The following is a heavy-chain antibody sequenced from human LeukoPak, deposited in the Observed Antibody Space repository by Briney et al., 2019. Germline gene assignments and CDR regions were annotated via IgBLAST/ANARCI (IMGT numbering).Heavy chain of an antibody. D-gene: IGHD2-21*02. Sequence: GGSLRLSCAASGVRFRDYWMSWVRQAPGKGLEWVADIKYDGSKIYYVDSVKGRFTISRDNAKASLFLQMNSLRAEDSGVYFCVRDGDSLDFWGQGTLVTVSP. J-gene: IGHJ4*02. V-gene: IGHV3-7*01. CDR3: VRDGDSLDF. CDR1: GVRFRDYW. CDR2: IKYDGSKI.